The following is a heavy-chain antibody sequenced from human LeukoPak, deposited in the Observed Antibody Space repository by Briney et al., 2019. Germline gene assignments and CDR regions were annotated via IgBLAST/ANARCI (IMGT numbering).Heavy chain of an antibody. D-gene: IGHD3-22*01. V-gene: IGHV3-23*01. CDR2: ISGSGGST. CDR3: AKDPPRYYYDSSGYPDY. J-gene: IGHJ4*02. CDR1: GFTFSSYA. Sequence: GGSLRLSCAASGFTFSSYAMSWVRQAPGKGLEWVSAISGSGGSTYYADSVKGRFTISRDNSKDTLYLQMNSLRAEDTAVYYCAKDPPRYYYDSSGYPDYWGQGTLVTVSS.